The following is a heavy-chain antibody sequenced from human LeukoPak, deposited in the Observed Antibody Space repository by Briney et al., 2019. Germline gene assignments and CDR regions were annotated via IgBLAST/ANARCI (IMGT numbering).Heavy chain of an antibody. CDR1: GFTFSSYW. V-gene: IGHV3-7*01. CDR2: IKQDGSEK. D-gene: IGHD3-22*01. J-gene: IGHJ4*02. CDR3: ARVHYDSSGYYFLDY. Sequence: GGSLRLSCAASGFTFSSYWMSWVRQAPGKGLEWVANIKQDGSEKYYVDSVKGRFTISRDNAKNSLYLQMNSLRAEDTAVYYCARVHYDSSGYYFLDYWGQGTLVTVSS.